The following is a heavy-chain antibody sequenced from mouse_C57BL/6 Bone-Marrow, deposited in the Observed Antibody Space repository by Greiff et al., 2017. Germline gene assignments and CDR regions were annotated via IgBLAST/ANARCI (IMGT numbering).Heavy chain of an antibody. Sequence: EVNLVESVAELVRPGASVKLSCTASGFNINNTYMHWVKQRPEQGLEWIGRIDPANGNTKSAPKFQGKAPLTADPSSNTAYLQLSSLTSEDTAIYYCVGKGGVDYWGQGTSVTVSS. CDR3: VGKGGVDY. CDR1: GFNINNTY. D-gene: IGHD2-1*01. V-gene: IGHV14-3*01. CDR2: IDPANGNT. J-gene: IGHJ4*01.